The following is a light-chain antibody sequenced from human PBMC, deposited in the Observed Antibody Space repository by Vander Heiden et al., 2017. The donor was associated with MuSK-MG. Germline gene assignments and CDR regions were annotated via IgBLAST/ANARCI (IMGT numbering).Light chain of an antibody. CDR1: QTISSA. CDR2: DAS. J-gene: IGKJ3*01. V-gene: IGKV1-13*02. Sequence: AIQLTQSPSSLSASVGDRVTITCRASQTISSALAWYQLRPGKVPKLLIHDASSFESGVPSRFSGSASATDFTLTIRILHPEDSATYYCQRFKTYRDTFGHGTKVDIK. CDR3: QRFKTYRDT.